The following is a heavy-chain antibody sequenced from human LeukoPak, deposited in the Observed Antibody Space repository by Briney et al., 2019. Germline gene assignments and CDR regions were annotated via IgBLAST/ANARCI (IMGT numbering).Heavy chain of an antibody. V-gene: IGHV1-18*01. CDR3: ARGAARGIYYYYYMDV. CDR1: GYTFTSYG. Sequence: ASVKVSCKASGYTFTSYGISWVRQAPGQGLEWMGWISAYNGNTNYAQKLQGRVTMTTDTSTSTAYMELRSLRSDDTAVYYCARGAARGIYYYYYMDVWGKGTTVTVSS. J-gene: IGHJ6*03. D-gene: IGHD6-6*01. CDR2: ISAYNGNT.